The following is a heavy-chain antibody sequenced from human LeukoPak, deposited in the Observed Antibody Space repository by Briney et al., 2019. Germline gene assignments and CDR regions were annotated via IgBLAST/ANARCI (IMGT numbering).Heavy chain of an antibody. J-gene: IGHJ4*02. D-gene: IGHD3-16*02. Sequence: SETLSLTCAVSGGSISSGGYSWSWIRQPPGEGLEWIGYIYHSGSTYYNPSLKSRVTISVDRSKNQFSLKLSSVTAADTAVYYCARGKEYDYVWGSYHSYYFDYWGQGTLVTVSS. V-gene: IGHV4-30-2*01. CDR1: GGSISSGGYS. CDR2: IYHSGST. CDR3: ARGKEYDYVWGSYHSYYFDY.